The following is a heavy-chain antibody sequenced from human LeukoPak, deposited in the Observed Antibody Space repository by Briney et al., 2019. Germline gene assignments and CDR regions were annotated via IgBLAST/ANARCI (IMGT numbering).Heavy chain of an antibody. CDR2: IYTSGST. Sequence: SETLSPTCSVSGGSIRSYYWSWIRQPPGKGLEWIGYIYTSGSTNSNPSLKSRVTISLDTSKNQFSLKLTSVTAADTAVYYCARHPLLGSYWYFDLWGRGTLVTVSS. V-gene: IGHV4-4*09. J-gene: IGHJ2*01. CDR1: GGSIRSYY. CDR3: ARHPLLGSYWYFDL. D-gene: IGHD2-8*02.